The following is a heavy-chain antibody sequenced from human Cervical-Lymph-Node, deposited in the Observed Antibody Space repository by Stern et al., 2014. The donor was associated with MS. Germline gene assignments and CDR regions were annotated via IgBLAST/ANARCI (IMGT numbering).Heavy chain of an antibody. CDR3: ARDRDRYSYGSSGHFDY. CDR1: GGTFSSYA. CDR2: IIPIFGTA. D-gene: IGHD5-18*01. V-gene: IGHV1-69*01. Sequence: QVQLVESGAEVKKPGSSVKVSCKASGGTFSSYAISWVRQAPGQGLEWMGGIIPIFGTANYAQKFQGRVTITADESTSTAYMELSSLRSEDTAVYYCARDRDRYSYGSSGHFDYWGQGTLVTLSS. J-gene: IGHJ4*02.